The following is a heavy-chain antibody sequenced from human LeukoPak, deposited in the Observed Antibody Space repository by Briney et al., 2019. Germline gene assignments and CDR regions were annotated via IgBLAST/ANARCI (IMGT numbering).Heavy chain of an antibody. J-gene: IGHJ4*02. CDR3: AGGGGSLNF. Sequence: PGGSLRLSCAASGFIFRTSTMNWVRQAPGKGLELVSSITSRGAYMFHVDSVKGRFTISRDNANNSLFLQLSSLRAEDTAVYYCAGGGGSLNFWGQGSLVTVSP. CDR1: GFIFRTST. V-gene: IGHV3-21*06. D-gene: IGHD1-26*01. CDR2: ITSRGAYM.